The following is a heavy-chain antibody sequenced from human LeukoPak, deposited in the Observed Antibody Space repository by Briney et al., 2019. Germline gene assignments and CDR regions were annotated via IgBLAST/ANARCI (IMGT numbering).Heavy chain of an antibody. D-gene: IGHD2-2*01. CDR3: ARGDIVVVPAAFYYYYYGMDV. CDR1: GFTFSSYS. V-gene: IGHV3-21*01. Sequence: PGGSLRLSCAASGFTFSSYSMNWVRQAPGKGLEWVSSISSSSSYIYYADSVKGRFTISRDNAKNSLYLQMNSLRAEDTAVYYCARGDIVVVPAAFYYYYYGMDVWGQGTTVTVSS. CDR2: ISSSSSYI. J-gene: IGHJ6*02.